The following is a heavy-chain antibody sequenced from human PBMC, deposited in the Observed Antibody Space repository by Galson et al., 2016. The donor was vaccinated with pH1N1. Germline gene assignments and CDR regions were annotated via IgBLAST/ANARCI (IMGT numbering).Heavy chain of an antibody. J-gene: IGHJ6*02. CDR2: INPSGGRP. CDR1: GYTFTSYY. Sequence: SVKVSCKASGYTFTSYYTHWVRQAPGQGLEWMGIINPSGGRPSYEQKFQGRVTMTRETSTSTVYMELSSLRSEDTAVYYCARTIVVVAHMDVWGQGTTVTVSS. CDR3: ARTIVVVAHMDV. D-gene: IGHD2-15*01. V-gene: IGHV1-46*01.